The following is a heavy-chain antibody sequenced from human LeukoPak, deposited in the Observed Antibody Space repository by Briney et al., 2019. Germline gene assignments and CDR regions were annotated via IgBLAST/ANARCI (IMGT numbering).Heavy chain of an antibody. V-gene: IGHV4-39*01. CDR2: IYYSGST. Sequence: SETLSLTCTVSGGSISCSSYYWGWIRQPPGKGLEWIGSIYYSGSTYYNPSLKSRVTISVDTSKNQFSLKLSSVTAADTAVYYCAGSSEGYYDSSGHDYWGQGTLVTVSS. CDR1: GGSISCSSYY. CDR3: AGSSEGYYDSSGHDY. D-gene: IGHD3-22*01. J-gene: IGHJ4*02.